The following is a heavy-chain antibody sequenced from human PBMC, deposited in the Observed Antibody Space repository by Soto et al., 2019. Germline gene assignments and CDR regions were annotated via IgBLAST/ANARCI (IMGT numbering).Heavy chain of an antibody. V-gene: IGHV4-30-4*01. CDR3: AREGGILGATTVDY. J-gene: IGHJ4*02. Sequence: SETLSLTCTDSGGSISSGDYYWSWIRQHPGKGLEWIGYIYYSGGTYYNPSLKSRVTISVDTSKNQFSLKLSSVTAADTAVYYCAREGGILGATTVDYWGQGTLVTVSS. CDR1: GGSISSGDYY. D-gene: IGHD1-26*01. CDR2: IYYSGGT.